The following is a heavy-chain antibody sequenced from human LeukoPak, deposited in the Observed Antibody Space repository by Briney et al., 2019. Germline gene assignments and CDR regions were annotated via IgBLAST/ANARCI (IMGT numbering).Heavy chain of an antibody. CDR2: IWFDGSNI. J-gene: IGHJ4*02. D-gene: IGHD6-19*01. CDR3: ARDSLPMAVTGPFDH. CDR1: GSNFSSYG. V-gene: IGHV3-33*01. Sequence: GGSLRLSCAASGSNFSSYGMHWVRQAPGKGLEWVTSIWFDGSNIHYADSVKGRVIISRDNSKSALYLQMNSLRAEDTAIYYCARDSLPMAVTGPFDHWGQGALVTVSS.